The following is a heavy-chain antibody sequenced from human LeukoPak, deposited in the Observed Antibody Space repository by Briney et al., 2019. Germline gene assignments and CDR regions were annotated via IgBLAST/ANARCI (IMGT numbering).Heavy chain of an antibody. J-gene: IGHJ4*02. Sequence: ASVKVSCKASGYTFTSYDINWVRQATGQGLEWMGWMNPNSGNTGYAQKFQGRVTMTRNTSISTAYMELSSLRSEDTAVYFFSKHTAGYDIAAYHYWGQGTLVTVSS. CDR3: SKHTAGYDIAAYHY. CDR1: GYTFTSYD. V-gene: IGHV1-8*01. D-gene: IGHD6-6*01. CDR2: MNPNSGNT.